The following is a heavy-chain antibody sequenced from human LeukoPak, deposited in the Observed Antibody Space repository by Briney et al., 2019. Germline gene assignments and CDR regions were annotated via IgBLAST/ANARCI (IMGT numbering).Heavy chain of an antibody. V-gene: IGHV1-2*02. Sequence: ASVTVSCKASGYTFTGYYMHWVRQAPGQGLEWMGWINPNSGGTNYTQKFQGRVTMTRDTSVSTAYMELSRLRSDDTAVYYCARDSGMDYYDSSGYYYVLLRNWGQGTLITVSS. CDR3: ARDSGMDYYDSSGYYYVLLRN. CDR1: GYTFTGYY. D-gene: IGHD3-22*01. CDR2: INPNSGGT. J-gene: IGHJ4*02.